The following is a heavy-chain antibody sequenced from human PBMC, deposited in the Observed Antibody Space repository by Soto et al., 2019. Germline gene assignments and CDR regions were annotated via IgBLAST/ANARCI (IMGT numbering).Heavy chain of an antibody. Sequence: ASVKVSCKASGYTFTSYYMHWVRQAPGQGLEWMGIINPSGGSTSYAQKFQGRVTMTRDTSTSTVYMELSSLRSEDTAVYYCARARIMITFGGVIVSDYTNPPGYWGQGTLVTV. CDR3: ARARIMITFGGVIVSDYTNPPGY. D-gene: IGHD3-16*02. CDR1: GYTFTSYY. CDR2: INPSGGST. J-gene: IGHJ4*02. V-gene: IGHV1-46*01.